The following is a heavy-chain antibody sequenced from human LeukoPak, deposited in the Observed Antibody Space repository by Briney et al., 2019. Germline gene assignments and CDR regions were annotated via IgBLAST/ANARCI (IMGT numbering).Heavy chain of an antibody. Sequence: GGSLRLSCAASGFIFSSFAMSWVRQGPARGLEWVSSIRGNGDTFYADSVKGRFTLFSDSSTNTVYFQLNNLRVEDTAIYCCAKASWVSSTDAVRWGQGTLVTVSS. CDR1: GFIFSSFA. CDR3: AKASWVSSTDAVR. V-gene: IGHV3-23*01. D-gene: IGHD3-16*01. J-gene: IGHJ4*02. CDR2: IRGNGDT.